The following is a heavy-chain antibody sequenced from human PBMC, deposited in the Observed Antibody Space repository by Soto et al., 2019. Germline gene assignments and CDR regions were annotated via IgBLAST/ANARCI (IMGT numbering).Heavy chain of an antibody. V-gene: IGHV3-11*01. CDR3: ARESRMAVPGMSVY. J-gene: IGHJ4*02. Sequence: GGSLRLSCAASGFTFSDYYMSWIRQAPGKGLEWVSYISSSGTTIYYADSVKGRFTISRDNAKNSLYLQINSLRAEDTAIYYCARESRMAVPGMSVYWGQGTLVTVSS. CDR1: GFTFSDYY. CDR2: ISSSGTTI. D-gene: IGHD6-19*01.